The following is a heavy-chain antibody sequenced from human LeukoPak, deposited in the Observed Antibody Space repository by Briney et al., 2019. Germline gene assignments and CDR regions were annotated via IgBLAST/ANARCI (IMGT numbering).Heavy chain of an antibody. D-gene: IGHD6-19*01. CDR3: ARDPGLGQWLVRSFDAFDI. V-gene: IGHV7-4-1*02. J-gene: IGHJ3*02. CDR2: INTNTGNP. CDR1: GYTFTSYA. Sequence: ASVKVSCKASGYTFTSYAMNWVRQAPGQGLEWMGWINTNTGNPTYAQGFTGRFVFSLDTSVSTAYLQISSLKAEDTAVYYCARDPGLGQWLVRSFDAFDIWGQGTMVTVSS.